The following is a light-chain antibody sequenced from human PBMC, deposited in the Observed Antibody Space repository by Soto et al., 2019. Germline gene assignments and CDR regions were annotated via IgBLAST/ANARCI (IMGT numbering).Light chain of an antibody. Sequence: QSALTQPASVSGSPGQSITISCTGTSSDVGGYNYVSWYQQHPGKVPKLMIFEVTNRPSGVSDRFSGSKSGKTASLTISGLLAEDEADYYCSSYTSDTTGVFGGGTKLTVL. J-gene: IGLJ2*01. CDR3: SSYTSDTTGV. CDR1: SSDVGGYNY. CDR2: EVT. V-gene: IGLV2-14*01.